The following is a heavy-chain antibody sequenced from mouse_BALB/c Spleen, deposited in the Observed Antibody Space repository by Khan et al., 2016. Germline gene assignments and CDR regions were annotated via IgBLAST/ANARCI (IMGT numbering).Heavy chain of an antibody. D-gene: IGHD2-2*01. V-gene: IGHV1-54*01. CDR2: INPGSGGS. J-gene: IGHJ3*01. CDR1: GYAFTNYL. CDR3: ARSDGYDVGYAY. Sequence: QVRLQQSGAELVRPGTSVKVSCKASGYAFTNYLIEWVKQRPGQGLEWIGVINPGSGGSNYNEKFKGKAALTADISSSTAYMQLSSLTSDDSAVXCGARSDGYDVGYAYWGRGTLVTVSA.